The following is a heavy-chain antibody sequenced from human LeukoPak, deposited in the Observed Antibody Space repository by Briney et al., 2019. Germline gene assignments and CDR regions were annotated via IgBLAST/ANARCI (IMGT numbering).Heavy chain of an antibody. J-gene: IGHJ5*02. D-gene: IGHD3-10*01. CDR3: ARAFRGSLNWFDP. V-gene: IGHV4-61*01. CDR1: GYSISSGYY. CDR2: IYYSGST. Sequence: KASETLSLTCTVSGYSISSGYYWSWIRQPPGKGLEWIGYIYYSGSTNYNPSLKSRVTISVDTSKNQFSLKLSSVTAADTAVYYCARAFRGSLNWFDPWGQGTLVTVSS.